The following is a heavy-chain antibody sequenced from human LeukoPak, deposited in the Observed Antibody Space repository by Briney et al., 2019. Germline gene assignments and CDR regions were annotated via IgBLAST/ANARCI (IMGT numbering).Heavy chain of an antibody. CDR3: AKRGPYKGGDSGTSYGMDV. Sequence: TGGSLRLSCAASGFTFSSYAMRWVRQAPGKGLEWVSGISGSGGRTHYTDSVKGRFTISRDNSKSTLFLQMNSLRAEDTAVYFCAKRGPYKGGDSGTSYGMDVWGRGTTVTVSS. J-gene: IGHJ6*02. CDR2: ISGSGGRT. D-gene: IGHD2-21*02. CDR1: GFTFSSYA. V-gene: IGHV3-23*01.